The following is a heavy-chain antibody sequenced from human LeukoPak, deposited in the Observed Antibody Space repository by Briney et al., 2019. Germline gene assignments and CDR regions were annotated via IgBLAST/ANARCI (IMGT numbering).Heavy chain of an antibody. D-gene: IGHD4-17*01. Sequence: SETLSLTCTVSGGSLNGYYWGWIRQPPGKGLECIGYIHSSEGTAHNDSLKSRLTISLDPSKNQFSLTLSSVTAADTAVYYCARHVYGEGMVVWGKGTTVTVSS. CDR1: GGSLNGYY. V-gene: IGHV4-59*08. J-gene: IGHJ6*04. CDR2: IHSSEGT. CDR3: ARHVYGEGMVV.